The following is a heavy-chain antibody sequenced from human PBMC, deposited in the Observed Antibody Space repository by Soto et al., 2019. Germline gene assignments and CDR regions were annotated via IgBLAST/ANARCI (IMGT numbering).Heavy chain of an antibody. CDR2: ISYDGSNK. V-gene: IGHV3-30-3*01. Sequence: GGSLRLSCAASGFTFSSYAMHWVRQAPGKGLEWVAVISYDGSNKYYADSVKGRFTISRDNSKNTLYLQMNSLRAEDTAVYYCARDTASGSYPEGYYYYYGMDVWGQGTTVTVSS. CDR1: GFTFSSYA. CDR3: ARDTASGSYPEGYYYYYGMDV. D-gene: IGHD1-26*01. J-gene: IGHJ6*02.